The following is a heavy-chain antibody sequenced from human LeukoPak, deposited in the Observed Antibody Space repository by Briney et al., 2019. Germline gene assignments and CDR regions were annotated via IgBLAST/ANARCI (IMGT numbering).Heavy chain of an antibody. V-gene: IGHV3-30-3*01. CDR3: ARDRYYDFWSGYGQHYFDY. CDR2: ISYDGSNK. Sequence: PGGSLRLSCAASGFTFSSYAMHWVRQAPGKGLEWVAVISYDGSNKYYADSVKGRFTISRDNSKNTLYLQMNSLRAEDTAVYYCARDRYYDFWSGYGQHYFDYWGQGTLVTVSS. J-gene: IGHJ4*02. D-gene: IGHD3-3*01. CDR1: GFTFSSYA.